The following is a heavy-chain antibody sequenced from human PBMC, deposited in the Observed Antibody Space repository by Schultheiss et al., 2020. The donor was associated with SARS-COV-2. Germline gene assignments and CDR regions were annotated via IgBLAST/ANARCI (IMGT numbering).Heavy chain of an antibody. Sequence: GESLKISCAASGFTFSSYSMNWVRQAPGKGLEWVGRIKSKTDGGTTDYAAPVKGRFTISRDDSKNTLYLQMNSLKTEDTAVYYCTTVYSSGWSRYYYMDVWGKGTTVTVSS. CDR3: TTVYSSGWSRYYYMDV. V-gene: IGHV3-15*07. CDR1: GFTFSSYS. D-gene: IGHD6-19*01. CDR2: IKSKTDGGTT. J-gene: IGHJ6*03.